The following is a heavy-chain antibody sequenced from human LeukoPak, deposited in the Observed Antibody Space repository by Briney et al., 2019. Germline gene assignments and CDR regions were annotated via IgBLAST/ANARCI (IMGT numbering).Heavy chain of an antibody. Sequence: ASVKVSCKASGYTFTSYGISWVRQAPGQGLEWMGWISAYNGNTNYAQKLQGRVTMTTDTSTSTAYMELRSLRSDDTAVYYCARYYYDSSGYSVRDYWGQGTLVTVSS. CDR1: GYTFTSYG. V-gene: IGHV1-18*01. J-gene: IGHJ4*02. CDR2: ISAYNGNT. D-gene: IGHD3-22*01. CDR3: ARYYYDSSGYSVRDY.